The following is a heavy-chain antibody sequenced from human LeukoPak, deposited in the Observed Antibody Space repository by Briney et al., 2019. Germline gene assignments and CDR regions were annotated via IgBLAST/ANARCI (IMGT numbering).Heavy chain of an antibody. V-gene: IGHV3-23*01. CDR1: GISLSNYG. CDR2: ISGSGGSA. D-gene: IGHD3-22*01. J-gene: IGHJ4*02. Sequence: GGSLRLSCAVSGISLSNYGMSWVRQAPGKGPEWVAGISGSGGSAYYADAVKGRFTISRDNPKNTLYLQMNSLRVEDTAVYFCAKRGVVIRVILVGFHKEAYYFDSWGQGALVTVSS. CDR3: AKRGVVIRVILVGFHKEAYYFDS.